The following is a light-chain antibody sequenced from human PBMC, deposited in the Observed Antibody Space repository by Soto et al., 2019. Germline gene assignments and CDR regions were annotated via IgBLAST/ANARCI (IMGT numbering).Light chain of an antibody. Sequence: AIQLTQSPSSLSASVGDRVTITCRASQGLSSALAWYQQKPGKGPNLLIYDASNLESGVPSRFSGSGSGTDFTLTISSLQPEDFATYYCQQFKSYPLTFGGGTKVDIK. V-gene: IGKV1-13*02. CDR1: QGLSSA. CDR2: DAS. J-gene: IGKJ4*01. CDR3: QQFKSYPLT.